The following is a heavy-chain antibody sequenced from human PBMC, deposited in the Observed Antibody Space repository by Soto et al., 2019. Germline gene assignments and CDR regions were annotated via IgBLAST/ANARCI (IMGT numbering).Heavy chain of an antibody. CDR2: IKQDGSEK. CDR3: ARDSTSRKAVAAIY. D-gene: IGHD6-19*01. V-gene: IGHV3-7*03. CDR1: GFTFSSYW. J-gene: IGHJ4*02. Sequence: GGSLRLSCAASGFTFSSYWMSWVRQAPGKGLEWVANIKQDGSEKYYVDSVKGRFTISRDNAKNSLYLQMNSRRAEDTAVYYCARDSTSRKAVAAIYWGQGTLVTRLL.